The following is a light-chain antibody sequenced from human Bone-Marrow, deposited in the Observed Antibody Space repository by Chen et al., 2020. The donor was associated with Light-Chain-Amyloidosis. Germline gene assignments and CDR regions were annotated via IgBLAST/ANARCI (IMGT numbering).Light chain of an antibody. CDR3: QSADSSGTYEVI. J-gene: IGLJ2*01. Sequence: SYDLTPPPSVSVSPGQSARSPCSGDDLPTKYAYWYQQKPGQAPVLVIHIDTERPSGISERFSGASSGTTATLTISGVQAEDEADYHCQSADSSGTYEVIFGGGTKLTVL. V-gene: IGLV3-25*03. CDR2: IDT. CDR1: DLPTKY.